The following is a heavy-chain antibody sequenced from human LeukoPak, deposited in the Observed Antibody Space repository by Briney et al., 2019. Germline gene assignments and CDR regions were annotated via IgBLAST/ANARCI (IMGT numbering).Heavy chain of an antibody. Sequence: GASVKVSCKASGYTFTGYYMHWVRQAPGQGREWMGWINPNSGGTNYAQKFQGRVTMTRDTSISTAYMELSRLRSDDTAVYYCAREGVAQWLAIDHFDYWGQGTLVTVSS. CDR3: AREGVAQWLAIDHFDY. V-gene: IGHV1-2*02. J-gene: IGHJ4*02. D-gene: IGHD6-19*01. CDR2: INPNSGGT. CDR1: GYTFTGYY.